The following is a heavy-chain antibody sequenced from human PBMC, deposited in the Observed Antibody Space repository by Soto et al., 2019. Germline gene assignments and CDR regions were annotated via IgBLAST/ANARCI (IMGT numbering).Heavy chain of an antibody. V-gene: IGHV4-30-4*01. CDR2: IYYSGST. Sequence: SETLSLTCTVSGGSISSGDYYWSWIRQPPGKGLEWIGYIYYSGSTYYNPSLKSRVTISVDTSKNQFSLKLSSVTAADTAVYYCARGASYYYDSSGYHAFDIWCQGTMVTVSS. CDR1: GGSISSGDYY. D-gene: IGHD3-22*01. CDR3: ARGASYYYDSSGYHAFDI. J-gene: IGHJ3*02.